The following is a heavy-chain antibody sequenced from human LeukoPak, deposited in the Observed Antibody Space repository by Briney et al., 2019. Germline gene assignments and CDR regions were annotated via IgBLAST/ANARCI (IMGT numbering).Heavy chain of an antibody. V-gene: IGHV4-31*03. D-gene: IGHD3-10*01. J-gene: IGHJ6*04. Sequence: SETLSLTCTVSGGSISSGGYYWSRIRQHPGKGLEWIGYIYYSGSTYYNPSLKSRVTISVDTSKNQFSLKLSSVTAADTAVYYCARGGTFGELFYYYYGMDVWGKGTTLTVSS. CDR3: ARGGTFGELFYYYYGMDV. CDR2: IYYSGST. CDR1: GGSISSGGYY.